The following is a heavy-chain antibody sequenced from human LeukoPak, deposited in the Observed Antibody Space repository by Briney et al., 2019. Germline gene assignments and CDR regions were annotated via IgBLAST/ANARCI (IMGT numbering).Heavy chain of an antibody. V-gene: IGHV1-8*01. Sequence: GASVKVSCKASGYTFTSYDINWVRQATGQGLEWMGWMNPNSGNTGCAQKFQGRVTMTRNTSISTAYMELSSLRSEDTAVYYCAREGYCSSTSCEVNYYYYMDVWGKGTTVTVSS. CDR1: GYTFTSYD. D-gene: IGHD2-2*01. CDR2: MNPNSGNT. J-gene: IGHJ6*03. CDR3: AREGYCSSTSCEVNYYYYMDV.